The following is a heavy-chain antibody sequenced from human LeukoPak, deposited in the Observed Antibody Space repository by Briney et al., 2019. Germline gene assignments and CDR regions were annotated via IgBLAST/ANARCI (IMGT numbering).Heavy chain of an antibody. CDR2: IYTSGST. CDR3: AREGGSYLSSYYYMDV. Sequence: NPSQTLSLTCTVSGGSISSGSYYWSWIRQPAGKGLEWIGRIYTSGSTNYNPSLKSRVTISVDTSKNQFSLKLSSVTAADTAVYYCAREGGSYLSSYYYMDVWGKGTTVTISS. V-gene: IGHV4-61*02. D-gene: IGHD1-26*01. CDR1: GGSISSGSYY. J-gene: IGHJ6*03.